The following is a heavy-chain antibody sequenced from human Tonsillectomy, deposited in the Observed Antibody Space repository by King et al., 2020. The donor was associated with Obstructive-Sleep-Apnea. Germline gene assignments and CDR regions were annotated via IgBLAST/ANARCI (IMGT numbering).Heavy chain of an antibody. CDR1: GYSFTSYW. Sequence: VQLVQSGAEVKKPGESLRISCKGSGYSFTSYWISWVRPMPGKGLEWMGRIDPSGSYTNYSPSFQGHVTIPADKSISTAYLQWSSLKASDTAMYYCASRDFWSGYYVFDPWGQGTLVTVSS. CDR2: IDPSGSYT. V-gene: IGHV5-10-1*01. J-gene: IGHJ5*02. D-gene: IGHD3-3*01. CDR3: ASRDFWSGYYVFDP.